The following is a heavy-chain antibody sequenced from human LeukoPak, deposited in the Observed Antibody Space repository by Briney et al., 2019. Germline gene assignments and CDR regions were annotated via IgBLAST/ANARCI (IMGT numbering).Heavy chain of an antibody. CDR3: AKDVSFRRGHNFDASDI. D-gene: IGHD5-24*01. CDR1: GFKFADAP. Sequence: GGSLRLSCTASGFKFADAPMHWVRQPPGKGLEWIALITWDATDSYYADSVKGRFTISRDDSRNTLYLQVNSLRSEDTALYYCAKDVSFRRGHNFDASDIWGLGTMVTVSS. J-gene: IGHJ3*02. CDR2: ITWDATDS. V-gene: IGHV3-43*01.